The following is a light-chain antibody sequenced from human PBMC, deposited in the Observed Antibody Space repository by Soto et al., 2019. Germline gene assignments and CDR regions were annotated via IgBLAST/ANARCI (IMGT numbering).Light chain of an antibody. Sequence: EIVLTQFPGTLSLSPGERATLSCRASQSVCSNYLAWYQQKPGQAPRLLIYGASSRATGIPARFSGSGSGTDFTLTISSLEPEDFAVYYCQQRSNWPRTFGQGTKVDIK. CDR1: QSVCSNY. J-gene: IGKJ1*01. V-gene: IGKV3D-20*02. CDR2: GAS. CDR3: QQRSNWPRT.